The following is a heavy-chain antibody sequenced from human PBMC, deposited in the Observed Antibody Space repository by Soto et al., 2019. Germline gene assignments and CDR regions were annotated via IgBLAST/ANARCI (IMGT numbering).Heavy chain of an antibody. CDR3: ARGGSGWCSSGLDY. CDR2: ISYDGSNK. V-gene: IGHV3-30-3*01. CDR1: GFTFSSYA. D-gene: IGHD6-19*01. Sequence: QVQLVESGGGVVQPGRSLRLSCAASGFTFSSYAMHWVRQAPGKGLEWVTVISYDGSNKYYADSVKGRFTISRDNSKNTRYRQMTRLRAEGATGYSCARGGSGWCSSGLDYWGQGTLVTVSS. J-gene: IGHJ4*02.